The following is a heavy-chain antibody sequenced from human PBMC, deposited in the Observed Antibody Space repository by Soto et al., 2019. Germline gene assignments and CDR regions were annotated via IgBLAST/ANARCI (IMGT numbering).Heavy chain of an antibody. D-gene: IGHD2-15*01. CDR1: GFTFSSYW. CDR2: INSDGSST. J-gene: IGHJ4*02. CDR3: VRTSLVVAAATREDY. Sequence: EVQLVESGGGLVQPGGSLRLSCAASGFTFSSYWMHWVRQAPGKGLVWVSRINSDGSSTSDADSVKGRFTISRDNAKNTLYLQMNSLRAADTAVYYCVRTSLVVAAATREDYWGQGTLVTVSS. V-gene: IGHV3-74*01.